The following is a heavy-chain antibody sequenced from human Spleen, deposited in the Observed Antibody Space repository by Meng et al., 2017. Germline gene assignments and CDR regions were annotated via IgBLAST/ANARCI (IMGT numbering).Heavy chain of an antibody. CDR3: ARETYYDSSGYYYDDAFDI. D-gene: IGHD3-22*01. V-gene: IGHV1-2*02. Sequence: ASVKVSCKASGYTFTGYYMHWVRQAPGQGLEWMGWINPNSGGTNYAQKFQGRVTMTRDTSISTAYMELRSLRSDDTAVYYCARETYYDSSGYYYDDAFDIWGQGTMVTVSS. CDR1: GYTFTGYY. J-gene: IGHJ3*02. CDR2: INPNSGGT.